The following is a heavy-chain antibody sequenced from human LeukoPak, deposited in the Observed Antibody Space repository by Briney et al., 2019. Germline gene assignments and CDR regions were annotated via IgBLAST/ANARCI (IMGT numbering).Heavy chain of an antibody. CDR3: ARVWAFFDDTGLLFVLDAFDI. CDR1: GASISDSDFF. D-gene: IGHD3-3*02. CDR2: IYYSGTT. V-gene: IGHV4-30-4*08. Sequence: TLSLTCTVSGASISDSDFFWAWVRQPPGKGLEWIGNIYYSGTTYYNPSLKSRVTISVDTSKNQFSLKLSSVTAADTAVYYCARVWAFFDDTGLLFVLDAFDIWGQGTMVTVSS. J-gene: IGHJ3*02.